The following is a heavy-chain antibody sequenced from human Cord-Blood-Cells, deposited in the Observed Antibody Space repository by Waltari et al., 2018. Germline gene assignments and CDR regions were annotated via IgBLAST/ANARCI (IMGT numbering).Heavy chain of an antibody. CDR3: ARRDIVGATDY. Sequence: LQLQESGPGLVKPSETLSLTCTVPGGSISSSSYYWGWIRQPPGKGLEWIGSIYYSGSTYYNPSLKSRVTISVDTSKNQFSLKLSSVTAADTAVYYCARRDIVGATDYWGQGTLVTVSS. CDR1: GGSISSSSYY. J-gene: IGHJ4*02. D-gene: IGHD1-26*01. V-gene: IGHV4-39*01. CDR2: IYYSGST.